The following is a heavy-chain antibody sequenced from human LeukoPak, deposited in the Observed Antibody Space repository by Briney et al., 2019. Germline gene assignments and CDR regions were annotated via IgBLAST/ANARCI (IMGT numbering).Heavy chain of an antibody. CDR3: AKDVEYCSGGSCYPGEYFQH. CDR1: GSTFSSYG. D-gene: IGHD2-15*01. Sequence: GGSLRLSCAASGSTFSSYGMHWVRQAPGKGLEGVAVISYDGSNKYYADSVKGRFTISRDNSKNTLYLQMNSLRAEDTAVYYCAKDVEYCSGGSCYPGEYFQHWGQGTLVTVSS. J-gene: IGHJ1*01. V-gene: IGHV3-30*18. CDR2: ISYDGSNK.